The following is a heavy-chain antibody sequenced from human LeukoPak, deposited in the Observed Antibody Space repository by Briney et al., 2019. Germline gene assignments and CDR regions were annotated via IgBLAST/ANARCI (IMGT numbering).Heavy chain of an antibody. J-gene: IGHJ6*03. V-gene: IGHV3-7*01. CDR3: ARIAAAYCSYSMDV. CDR1: GFTFSTYW. Sequence: GGSLRLSCAASGFTFSTYWMSWVRQAPGKGLEWVANINEGGSETYYVDSVKGRFTISRDNDKNSLYLQMNSLRAEDTAVYYCARIAAAYCSYSMDVWGKGTTVTVSS. CDR2: INEGGSET. D-gene: IGHD6-13*01.